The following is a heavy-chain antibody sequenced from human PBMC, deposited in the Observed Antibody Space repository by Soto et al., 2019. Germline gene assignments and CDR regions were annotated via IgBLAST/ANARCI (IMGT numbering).Heavy chain of an antibody. V-gene: IGHV1-8*01. J-gene: IGHJ4*02. D-gene: IGHD5-12*01. Sequence: ASVKVSCKASGYTFTSYDINWVRQATGQGLEWMGWMNPNSGNTGYAQKFQGRVTMTRNTSISTAYMELSSLRSEDTVVYYCARGSRGYSGYDWLYGYYFDYWGQGTLVTVSS. CDR2: MNPNSGNT. CDR3: ARGSRGYSGYDWLYGYYFDY. CDR1: GYTFTSYD.